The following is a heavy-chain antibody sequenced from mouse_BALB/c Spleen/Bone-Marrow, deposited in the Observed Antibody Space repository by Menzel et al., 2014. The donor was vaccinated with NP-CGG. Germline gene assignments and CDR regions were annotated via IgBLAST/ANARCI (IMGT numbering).Heavy chain of an antibody. CDR1: GYTITSYW. V-gene: IGHV1-69*02. CDR3: ARALGDGYYYAMDY. CDR2: IDPSDSET. D-gene: IGHD2-3*01. Sequence: QVQLQQSGAELVKPGAPVKLSCKASGYTITSYWMNWVKQRPGRGLEWIGRIDPSDSETHYNQKFKDKATLTVDKSSSXAYIQLSSLTSEDSAVYYCARALGDGYYYAMDYWGQGTSVTVSS. J-gene: IGHJ4*01.